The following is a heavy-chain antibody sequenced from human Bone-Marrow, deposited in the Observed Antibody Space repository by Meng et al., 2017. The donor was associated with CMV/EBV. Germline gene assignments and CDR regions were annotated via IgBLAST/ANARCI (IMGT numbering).Heavy chain of an antibody. Sequence: SVKVSCKASGGTFSSYAISWVRQAPGQGLEWMGGIIPILGIANYAQKFQGRVTITADKSTSTAYMELSSLRSEDTAVYYCASHSGYNDLYYYYGMDVWGQGTTVTVSS. CDR3: ASHSGYNDLYYYYGMDV. CDR2: IIPILGIA. V-gene: IGHV1-69*10. J-gene: IGHJ6*02. D-gene: IGHD3-22*01. CDR1: GGTFSSYA.